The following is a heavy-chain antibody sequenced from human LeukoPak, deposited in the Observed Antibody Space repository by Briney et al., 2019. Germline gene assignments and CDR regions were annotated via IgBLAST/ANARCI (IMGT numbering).Heavy chain of an antibody. CDR3: ARLVGAINSESADN. Sequence: AGGSLRLSCAASGFTFSTYWMHWVRQAPGKGLVWVSRINSDGSSTSYADSVKGRFTISRDNAKNTLYLQMNSLRAEDTAVYYCARLVGAINSESADNWGQGTLVTVSS. CDR2: INSDGSST. D-gene: IGHD1-26*01. CDR1: GFTFSTYW. J-gene: IGHJ4*02. V-gene: IGHV3-74*01.